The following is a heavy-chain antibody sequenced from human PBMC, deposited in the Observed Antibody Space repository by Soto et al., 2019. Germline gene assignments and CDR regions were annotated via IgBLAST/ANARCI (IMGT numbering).Heavy chain of an antibody. CDR3: SRSLRYFDEFDY. CDR1: GYRFTSYY. Sequence: ASVKVSCKASGYRFTSYYMHCVRQAPGQGLEWVGIINPSGGSTNYAQKFQGRVTMTRDTSTSTVYMELSSLRSEDTAVYYCSRSLRYFDEFDYWGQGTLVTVSS. CDR2: INPSGGST. V-gene: IGHV1-46*03. J-gene: IGHJ4*02. D-gene: IGHD3-9*01.